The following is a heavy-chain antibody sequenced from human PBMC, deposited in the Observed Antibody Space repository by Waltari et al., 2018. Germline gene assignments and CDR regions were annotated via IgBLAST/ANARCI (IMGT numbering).Heavy chain of an antibody. CDR3: ARLKVAAENGYYYYYGMDV. V-gene: IGHV5-51*01. D-gene: IGHD6-13*01. Sequence: EVQLVQSGAEVKTPGESLKISCKGSGYSFTSYWIGWVRQMPGKGLEWMGIIYPGDSDTRYSPSFQGQVTISADKSISTAYLQWSSLKASDTAMYYCARLKVAAENGYYYYYGMDVWGQGTTVTVSS. CDR1: GYSFTSYW. CDR2: IYPGDSDT. J-gene: IGHJ6*02.